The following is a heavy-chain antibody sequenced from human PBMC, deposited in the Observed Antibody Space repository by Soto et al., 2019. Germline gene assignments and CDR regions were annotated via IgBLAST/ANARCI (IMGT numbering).Heavy chain of an antibody. Sequence: VSVKVSSKASGCTFTGCYMHSVRQAPGQGREWMGWINPNSGGTNYAQKFQGWVTMTRDTSISTAYMELSRLRSDDTAVYYCARALTGTTNQVADYYYGMDVWGQGTTVTVSS. J-gene: IGHJ6*02. V-gene: IGHV1-2*04. CDR3: ARALTGTTNQVADYYYGMDV. D-gene: IGHD1-20*01. CDR1: GCTFTGCY. CDR2: INPNSGGT.